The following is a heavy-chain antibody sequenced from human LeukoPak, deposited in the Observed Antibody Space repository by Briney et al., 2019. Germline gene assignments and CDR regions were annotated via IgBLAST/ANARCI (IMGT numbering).Heavy chain of an antibody. CDR2: LHTDDTT. D-gene: IGHD2-15*01. CDR1: GFIVSSTY. CDR3: ARGTQVRAAAFRN. J-gene: IGHJ4*02. Sequence: GGSLRLSCAAPGFIVSSTYMSWVRQAPGKGLEWVSFLHTDDTTYYADSVKGRFTISKDNSKNTLYFQMNSLRVEDTAVYYCARGTQVRAAAFRNLGQGTLVTLSS. V-gene: IGHV3-53*01.